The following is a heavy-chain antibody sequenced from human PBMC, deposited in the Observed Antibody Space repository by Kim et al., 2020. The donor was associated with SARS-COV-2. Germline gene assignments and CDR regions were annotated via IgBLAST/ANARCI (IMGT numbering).Heavy chain of an antibody. CDR1: GFTFSSYW. J-gene: IGHJ6*02. V-gene: IGHV3-74*01. D-gene: IGHD2-15*01. CDR3: ARGGGCCSGGSCEYYYYYGMDV. Sequence: GGSLRLSCAASGFTFSSYWMHWVRQAPGKGLVWVSRINSDGSSTSYADSVKGRFTISRDNAKNTLYLQMNSLRAEDTAVYYCARGGGCCSGGSCEYYYYYGMDVWGQGTTVTVSS. CDR2: INSDGSST.